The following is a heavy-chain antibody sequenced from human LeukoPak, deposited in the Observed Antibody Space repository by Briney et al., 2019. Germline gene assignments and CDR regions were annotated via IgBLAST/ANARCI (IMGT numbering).Heavy chain of an antibody. J-gene: IGHJ4*02. Sequence: PSQTLSLTCTVSGSSISSSSYYWGWIRQPPGKGLEWIGSIYYSGSTYYNPSLKSRVTISVDTSKNQFSLKLSSVTAADTAVYYCARRTGVAGPDYWGQGTLVTVSS. D-gene: IGHD6-19*01. CDR1: GSSISSSSYY. V-gene: IGHV4-39*01. CDR2: IYYSGST. CDR3: ARRTGVAGPDY.